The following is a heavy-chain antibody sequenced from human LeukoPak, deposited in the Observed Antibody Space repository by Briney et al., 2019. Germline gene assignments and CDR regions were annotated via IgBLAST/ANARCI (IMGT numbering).Heavy chain of an antibody. V-gene: IGHV3-53*01. Sequence: GGSLRLSCAASGFTVSSNYMSWVRQAPGKGLEWVSVIYSGGSTYYADSVKGRFTISRDSSKNTLYLQMNSLRAEDTAVYYCARGMIAAADRDAFDIWGQGTMVTVSS. D-gene: IGHD6-13*01. CDR2: IYSGGST. CDR1: GFTVSSNY. J-gene: IGHJ3*02. CDR3: ARGMIAAADRDAFDI.